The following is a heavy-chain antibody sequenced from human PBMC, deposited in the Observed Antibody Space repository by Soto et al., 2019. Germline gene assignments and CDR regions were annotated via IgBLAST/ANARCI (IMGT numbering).Heavy chain of an antibody. V-gene: IGHV3-30-3*01. J-gene: IGHJ6*02. CDR3: AREVTELRVYYYYYGMDV. D-gene: IGHD1-7*01. CDR1: GFTFSSYA. Sequence: GGSLRLSCAASGFTFSSYAMHWVRQAPGKGLEWVAVISYDGSNKYYADSVKGRFTISRDNSKNTLYLQMNSLRAEDTAVYYCAREVTELRVYYYYYGMDVWGQGTTVTVSS. CDR2: ISYDGSNK.